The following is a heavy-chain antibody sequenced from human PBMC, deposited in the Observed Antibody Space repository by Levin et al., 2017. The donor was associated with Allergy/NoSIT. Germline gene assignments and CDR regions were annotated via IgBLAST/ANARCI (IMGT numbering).Heavy chain of an antibody. CDR3: ARDPYYYDSSGYYGAFDI. CDR1: GGSISSYY. D-gene: IGHD3-22*01. Sequence: SQTLSLTCTVSGGSISSYYWSWIRQPPGKGLEWIGYIYYSGSTNYNPSLKSRVTISVDTSKNQFSLKLSSVTAADTAVYYCARDPYYYDSSGYYGAFDIWGQGTMVTVSS. CDR2: IYYSGST. V-gene: IGHV4-59*01. J-gene: IGHJ3*02.